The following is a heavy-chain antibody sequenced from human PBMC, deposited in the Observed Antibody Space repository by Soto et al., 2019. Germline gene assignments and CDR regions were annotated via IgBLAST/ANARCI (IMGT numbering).Heavy chain of an antibody. CDR1: GFTFSSYG. CDR2: ISYDGSNK. J-gene: IGHJ3*02. D-gene: IGHD5-12*01. V-gene: IGHV3-30*18. CDR3: AKDRGDGYKFDAFDI. Sequence: GGSLRLSCAASGFTFSSYGMHWVRQAPGKGLEWVAVISYDGSNKYYADSVKGRFTISRDNSKNTLYLQMNSLRAEDTAVYYCAKDRGDGYKFDAFDIWGQGTMVTVSS.